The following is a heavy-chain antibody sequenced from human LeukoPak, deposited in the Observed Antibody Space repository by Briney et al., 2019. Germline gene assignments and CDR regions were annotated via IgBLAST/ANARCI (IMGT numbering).Heavy chain of an antibody. CDR3: AREGIVGATVFDY. CDR2: IYHSGST. CDR1: GYSISSGYY. V-gene: IGHV4-38-2*02. D-gene: IGHD1-26*01. Sequence: SETLSLTCTVSGYSISSGYYWGWIRQPPGKGLEWIGSIYHSGSTSYNPSLKSRVTILVDTSKNQFSLKLSSVTAADTAVYYCAREGIVGATVFDYWGQGTLVTVSS. J-gene: IGHJ4*02.